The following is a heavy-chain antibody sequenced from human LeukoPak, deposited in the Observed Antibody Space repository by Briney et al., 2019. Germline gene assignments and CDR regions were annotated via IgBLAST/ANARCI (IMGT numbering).Heavy chain of an antibody. CDR1: GFRFSTYA. CDR2: ISGRDDST. V-gene: IGHV3-23*01. CDR3: ARNSGGSSDY. Sequence: GGSLRLSCAASGFRFSTYAMSWVRQAPGKGLEWVSGISGRDDSTYYASSVKGRFTISRDNAKNSLYLQMNSLRAEDTAVYYCARNSGGSSDYWGQGTLVTVSS. J-gene: IGHJ4*02. D-gene: IGHD1-26*01.